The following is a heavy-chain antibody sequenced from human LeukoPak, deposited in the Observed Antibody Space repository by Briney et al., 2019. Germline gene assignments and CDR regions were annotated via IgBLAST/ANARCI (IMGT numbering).Heavy chain of an antibody. CDR1: GGTFSSYT. V-gene: IGHV1-69*02. J-gene: IGHJ4*02. D-gene: IGHD6-13*01. Sequence: SVKVSCKASGGTFSSYTISWVRQAPGQGLEWMGRIIPILGIANYAQKFQGRVTITADESTSIAYMELSSLRSEDTAVYYCARSDGIAAAGTEYFDYWGQGTLVTVSS. CDR3: ARSDGIAAAGTEYFDY. CDR2: IIPILGIA.